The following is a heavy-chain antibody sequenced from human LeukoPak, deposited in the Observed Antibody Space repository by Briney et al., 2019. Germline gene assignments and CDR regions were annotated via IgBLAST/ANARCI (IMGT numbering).Heavy chain of an antibody. J-gene: IGHJ5*02. V-gene: IGHV1-2*02. CDR1: GYTFTGYY. CDR3: ARVGVCSSTSCYFRFWFDP. CDR2: INPNSGGT. D-gene: IGHD2-2*01. Sequence: GASVKVSCKASGYTFTGYYMHWVRQAPGQGLEWMGWINPNSGGTNYAQKFQGRVTMTRDTSISTAYMELSRLRSDDTAVYYCARVGVCSSTSCYFRFWFDPWGQGTLVTVSS.